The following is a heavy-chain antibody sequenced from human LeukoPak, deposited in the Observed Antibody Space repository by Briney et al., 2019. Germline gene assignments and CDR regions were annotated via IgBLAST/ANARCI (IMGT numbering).Heavy chain of an antibody. Sequence: GGSLRLSCAASGFTFGSYGMHLVRQAPGKGLEGVAVIWYDGSNKYYADSVKGRFTISRDNSKNTLYLQMNSLRAEDTAVYYCAKAVAVAGLFDYWGQGTLVTVSS. D-gene: IGHD6-19*01. CDR1: GFTFGSYG. CDR2: IWYDGSNK. V-gene: IGHV3-33*06. J-gene: IGHJ4*02. CDR3: AKAVAVAGLFDY.